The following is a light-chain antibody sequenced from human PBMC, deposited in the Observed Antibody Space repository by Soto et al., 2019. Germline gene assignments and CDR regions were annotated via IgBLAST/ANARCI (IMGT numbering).Light chain of an antibody. CDR3: QHYGSSPPYT. CDR1: QSVSSSY. J-gene: IGKJ2*01. Sequence: EIVLTQSPGTLSLSPGERANLSCRASQSVSSSYLAWSQQKPDQAPRLLIYRASSRSTGIPDRFSGSGSGTDFTLTISRLQPEDFAVYYCQHYGSSPPYTFGQATKLEIK. V-gene: IGKV3-20*01. CDR2: RAS.